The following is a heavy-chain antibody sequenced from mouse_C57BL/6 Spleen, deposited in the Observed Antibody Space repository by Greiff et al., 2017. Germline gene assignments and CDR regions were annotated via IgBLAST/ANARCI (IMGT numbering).Heavy chain of an antibody. CDR1: GFNIKNTY. V-gene: IGHV14-3*01. D-gene: IGHD1-1*01. CDR3: ARWGTVVASPSYFDV. J-gene: IGHJ1*03. CDR2: FDPANGNT. Sequence: VQLQQSVAELVRPGASVKLSCTASGFNIKNTYMHWVKQRPEQGLEWIGRFDPANGNTKYAPKFQGKAIITADTSSNTAYLQLSSLTSEDTAIYYCARWGTVVASPSYFDVWGTGTTVTVSS.